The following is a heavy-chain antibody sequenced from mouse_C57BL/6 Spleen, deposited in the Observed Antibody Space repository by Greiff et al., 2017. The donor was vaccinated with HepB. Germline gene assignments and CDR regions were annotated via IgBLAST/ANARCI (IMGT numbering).Heavy chain of an antibody. CDR3: AIDDYDDVPRFAY. CDR2: INPGSGGT. D-gene: IGHD2-4*01. V-gene: IGHV1-54*01. Sequence: QVQLKESGAELVRPGTSVKVSCKASGYAFTNYLIEWVKQRPGQGLEWIGVINPGSGGTNYNEKFKGKATLTADKSSSTAYMQLSSLTSEDSAVYFCAIDDYDDVPRFAYWGQGTLVTVSA. J-gene: IGHJ3*01. CDR1: GYAFTNYL.